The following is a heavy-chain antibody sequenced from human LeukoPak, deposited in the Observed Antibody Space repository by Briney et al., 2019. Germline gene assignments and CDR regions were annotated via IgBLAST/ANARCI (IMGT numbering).Heavy chain of an antibody. CDR3: ARGVLQYFDWLLDRNWFDP. D-gene: IGHD3-9*01. Sequence: SETLSLTCAVYGGSFSGYYWSWIRQPPGKRLEWIGEINHSGSTNYNPSLKSRVTISVDTSKNQFSLKLSSVTAADTAVYYCARGVLQYFDWLLDRNWFDPWGQGTLVTVSS. J-gene: IGHJ5*02. CDR1: GGSFSGYY. CDR2: INHSGST. V-gene: IGHV4-34*01.